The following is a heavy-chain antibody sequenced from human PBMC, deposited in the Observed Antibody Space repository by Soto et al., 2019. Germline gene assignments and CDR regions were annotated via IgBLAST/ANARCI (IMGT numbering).Heavy chain of an antibody. Sequence: QLQLQESGSGLVKPSQTLSFTGAVPGGSFSRGVYPWSWIRQPPGKALEWIGYIYHSGSTYYNPSLKSRVTISVDRSKNQFSLKLSSVTAADTAVYYCARSDLIPGDAFDIWGQGTMVTVSS. CDR3: ARSDLIPGDAFDI. J-gene: IGHJ3*02. CDR2: IYHSGST. CDR1: GGSFSRGVYP. V-gene: IGHV4-30-2*01. D-gene: IGHD2-2*01.